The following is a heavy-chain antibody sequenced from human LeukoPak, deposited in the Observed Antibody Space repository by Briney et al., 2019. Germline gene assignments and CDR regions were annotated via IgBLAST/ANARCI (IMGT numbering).Heavy chain of an antibody. Sequence: SQTLSLTCAISGDIDSSNSAAWNWIRQSPSRGLEWLGRTYYRSKWYNEYAVSVKSRITINPDTSKNQFSLQLDSVTPEDTAVYYCCHSLSGRTGAFDIWGRGTVVTASS. CDR1: GDIDSSNSAA. CDR2: TYYRSKWYN. V-gene: IGHV6-1*01. J-gene: IGHJ3*02. D-gene: IGHD2-21*01. CDR3: CHSLSGRTGAFDI.